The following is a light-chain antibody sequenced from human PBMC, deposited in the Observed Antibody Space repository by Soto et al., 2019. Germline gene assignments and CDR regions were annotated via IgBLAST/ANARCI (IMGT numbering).Light chain of an antibody. J-gene: IGKJ1*01. Sequence: EIVLTQSPGTLSLSPGDRATLSCRASETVTGKYLAWYQQKAGQAPRLLIFAASNRATGIPDRFSSSGSGTDFTLTISRLEPEDFAVYFCQQYSSPPQTFGQGTKVELK. CDR2: AAS. CDR1: ETVTGKY. V-gene: IGKV3-20*01. CDR3: QQYSSPPQT.